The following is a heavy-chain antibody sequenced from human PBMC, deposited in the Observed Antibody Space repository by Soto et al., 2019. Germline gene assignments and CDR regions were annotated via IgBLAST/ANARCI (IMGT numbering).Heavy chain of an antibody. Sequence: ASVKVSCKASGYTFTSYGISWVRQAPGQGLEWMGWISAYNGNTNYAQKLQGRVTMTTDTSTSTAYMELRSLRSDDTAVYYCARDRVRGSGSYYPNDAFDIWGQGTMVTVSS. J-gene: IGHJ3*02. CDR1: GYTFTSYG. CDR2: ISAYNGNT. D-gene: IGHD3-10*01. CDR3: ARDRVRGSGSYYPNDAFDI. V-gene: IGHV1-18*01.